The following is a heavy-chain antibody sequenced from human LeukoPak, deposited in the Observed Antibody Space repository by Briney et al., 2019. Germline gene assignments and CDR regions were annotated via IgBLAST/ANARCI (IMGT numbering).Heavy chain of an antibody. D-gene: IGHD3-10*01. CDR3: ARESSDAFDI. CDR1: GGSISSSSYY. CDR2: IYYSGST. V-gene: IGHV4-39*07. Sequence: SETLSLTCTVSGGSISSSSYYWGWIRQPPGKGLEWIGSIYYSGSTYYNPSLKSRVTMSVDTSKNQFSLKLSSVTAADTAVYYCARESSDAFDIWGQGTMVTVSS. J-gene: IGHJ3*02.